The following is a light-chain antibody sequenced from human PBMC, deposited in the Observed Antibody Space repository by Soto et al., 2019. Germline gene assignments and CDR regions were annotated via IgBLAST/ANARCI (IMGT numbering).Light chain of an antibody. J-gene: IGKJ5*01. CDR2: WAS. V-gene: IGKV4-1*01. CDR3: QQYYSTPIT. CDR1: QSVLYSSNNKNY. Sequence: DIVMTQFPDSLTVPLGERATINCKSSQSVLYSSNNKNYLAWYQQNPGQPPKLLIYWASTRESGVPDRFSGSGSGTDFTLTIGSLQAEDVAVYYCQQYYSTPITFGQGTRLEIK.